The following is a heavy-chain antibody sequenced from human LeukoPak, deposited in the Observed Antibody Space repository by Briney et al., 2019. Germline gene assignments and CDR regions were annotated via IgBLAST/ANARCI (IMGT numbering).Heavy chain of an antibody. CDR2: ISDDSSHI. CDR3: ARNNYYDSSGYDY. Sequence: GGSLRLSCAVSGFTFRAYSMNWVRPAPGKGLEWISSISDDSSHIYYADSVKGRFAISRDNAKNSVYLQMNSLRAEDTAVYYCARNNYYDSSGYDYWGQGTLVTVSS. J-gene: IGHJ4*02. V-gene: IGHV3-21*01. D-gene: IGHD3-22*01. CDR1: GFTFRAYS.